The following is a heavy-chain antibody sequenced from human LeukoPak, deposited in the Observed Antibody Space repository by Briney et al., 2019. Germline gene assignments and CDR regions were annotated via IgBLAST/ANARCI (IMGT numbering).Heavy chain of an antibody. D-gene: IGHD3-9*01. CDR1: GGSISSYY. V-gene: IGHV4-59*01. J-gene: IGHJ4*02. CDR2: IYYSGST. CDR3: ARAPIKADVLRYFDWIYYFDY. Sequence: SETLSLTCTVSGGSISSYYWSWIRQPPGKGLEWIGYIYYSGSTNYNPSLKSRVTISVDTSKNQFSLKLSSVTAADTAVYYCARAPIKADVLRYFDWIYYFDYWGQGTLVTVSS.